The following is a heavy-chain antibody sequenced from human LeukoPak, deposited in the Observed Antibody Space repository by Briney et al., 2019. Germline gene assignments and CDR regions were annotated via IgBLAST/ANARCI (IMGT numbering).Heavy chain of an antibody. CDR3: GRVCSSSTWGPRGGVYAIDI. V-gene: IGHV3-11*04. CDR2: ISSGGAYI. J-gene: IGHJ3*02. D-gene: IGHD2-2*01. CDR1: GFTFSDYY. Sequence: GGSLRLSCAASGFTFSDYYMSWIRQAPGKGLEWVSFISSGGAYISYADSVKGRFTISRDNAKNSLFLQMSSLRAEDTAVYYWGRVCSSSTWGPRGGVYAIDIWGKGKRVTVFS.